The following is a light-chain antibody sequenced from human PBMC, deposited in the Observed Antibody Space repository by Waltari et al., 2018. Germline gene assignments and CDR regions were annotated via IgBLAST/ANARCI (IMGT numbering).Light chain of an antibody. CDR3: QQYNTYST. Sequence: DIQRTKSPSTLAASVRDSSIITCRASQTINSYLAWYQFKPGKAPKLLIYKASSLESGVPSRFSGSGSGTEFTLTITSLQPDDFATYYCQQYNTYSTFGQGTKVEIK. CDR1: QTINSY. CDR2: KAS. J-gene: IGKJ1*01. V-gene: IGKV1-5*03.